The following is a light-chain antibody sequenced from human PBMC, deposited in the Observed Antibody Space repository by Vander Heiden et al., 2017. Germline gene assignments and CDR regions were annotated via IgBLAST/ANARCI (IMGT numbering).Light chain of an antibody. CDR1: ALPKKY. CDR3: LSADSRGTYWV. J-gene: IGLJ3*02. V-gene: IGLV3-16*01. Sequence: SYALTQPPSVSVSLGQLARITCSGEALPKKYAYWYQQKPGQFPVLVIYKDSERPSGIPERCSGSSSGTIVTLTISGVQAEDEADYYCLSADSRGTYWVFGGGTKLTVL. CDR2: KDS.